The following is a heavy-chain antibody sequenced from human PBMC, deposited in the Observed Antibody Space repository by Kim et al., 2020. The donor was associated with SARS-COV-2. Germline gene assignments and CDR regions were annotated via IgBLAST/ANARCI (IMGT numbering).Heavy chain of an antibody. D-gene: IGHD1-1*01. CDR1: GGSFSGYY. J-gene: IGHJ6*02. Sequence: SETLSLTCAVYGGSFSGYYWSWIRQPPGKGLEWIGEINHSGSTNYNPSLKSRVTISVDTSKNQFSLKLSSVTAADTAVYYCARGLGRTKGYYYYGMDVWGQGPTATVSS. V-gene: IGHV4-34*01. CDR3: ARGLGRTKGYYYYGMDV. CDR2: INHSGST.